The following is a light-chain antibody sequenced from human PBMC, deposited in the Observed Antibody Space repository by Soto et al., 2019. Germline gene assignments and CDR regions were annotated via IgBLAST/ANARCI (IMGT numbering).Light chain of an antibody. CDR2: AAS. Sequence: EIVLMQSPGNLSLSPGERATLSCRASQYMTRTYIAWYQQKPGQAPRLLIYAASNRATGIPDKFSGSGSGADYSLTISRLEPEDSAVYYCHQYDKAPQTFGQGTKVEIK. CDR1: QYMTRTY. CDR3: HQYDKAPQT. V-gene: IGKV3-20*01. J-gene: IGKJ2*01.